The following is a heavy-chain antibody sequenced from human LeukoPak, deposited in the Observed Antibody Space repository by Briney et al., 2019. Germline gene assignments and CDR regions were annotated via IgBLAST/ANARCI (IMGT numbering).Heavy chain of an antibody. CDR2: ISAYNGNR. D-gene: IGHD6-13*01. Sequence: ASVEVSCKASGYTFTSYGISWVRQAPGQGRYWMAWISAYNGNRNYAQKLQGRVTMTADTSTSTAYMELRSLRSDDTAVYYCARWEYSKFDYWGQGTLVTVSS. J-gene: IGHJ4*02. CDR1: GYTFTSYG. V-gene: IGHV1-18*01. CDR3: ARWEYSKFDY.